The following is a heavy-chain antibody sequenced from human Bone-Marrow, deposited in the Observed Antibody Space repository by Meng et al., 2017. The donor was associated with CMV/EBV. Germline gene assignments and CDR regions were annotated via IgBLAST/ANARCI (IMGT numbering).Heavy chain of an antibody. J-gene: IGHJ4*02. V-gene: IGHV1-18*01. CDR2: ISAYNGDT. CDR1: GYIFTKYG. CDR3: ARDVGWELLRRVLDY. D-gene: IGHD1-26*01. Sequence: ASVKVSCKASGYIFTKYGVNWMRQAPGQGPEWMGWISAYNGDTMYAPKVQGRVTMTTDTSTSTAYLELRSLRSDDTAVYDCARDVGWELLRRVLDYWGQGTLVTVSS.